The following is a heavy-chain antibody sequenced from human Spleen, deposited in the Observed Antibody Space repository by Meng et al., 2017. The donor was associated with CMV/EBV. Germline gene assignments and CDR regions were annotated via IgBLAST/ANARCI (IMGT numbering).Heavy chain of an antibody. D-gene: IGHD3-22*01. J-gene: IGHJ3*01. CDR3: AKDRLYHYEDAFDV. V-gene: IGHV3-30*02. Sequence: GESLKISCAASGFSFKDYGMHWVRQAPGKGLEWVAFIQYDGSNKYYVDSVKGRFTISRDNSKNVLHLQMNSLRAEDTAVYYCAKDRLYHYEDAFDVWGQGTMVTVSS. CDR1: GFSFKDYG. CDR2: IQYDGSNK.